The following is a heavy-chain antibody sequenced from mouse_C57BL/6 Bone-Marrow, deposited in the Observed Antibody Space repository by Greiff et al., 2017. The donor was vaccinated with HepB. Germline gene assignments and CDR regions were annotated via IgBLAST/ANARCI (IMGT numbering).Heavy chain of an antibody. J-gene: IGHJ3*01. Sequence: EVQVVESGGGLVQPGGSLSLSCAASGFTFTDYYMSWVRQPPGKALEWLGFIRNKANGYTTEYSASVKGRFTISRDNCQSILYLQMNALRAEDSATYYCARPYYYGSSYDWFAYWGQGTLVTVSA. CDR3: ARPYYYGSSYDWFAY. CDR1: GFTFTDYY. CDR2: IRNKANGYTT. D-gene: IGHD1-1*01. V-gene: IGHV7-3*01.